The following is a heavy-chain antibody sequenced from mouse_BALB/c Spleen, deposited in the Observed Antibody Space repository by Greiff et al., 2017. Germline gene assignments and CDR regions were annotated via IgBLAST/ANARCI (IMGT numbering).Heavy chain of an antibody. CDR1: GYTFTNYW. J-gene: IGHJ2*01. CDR2: IYPGGGYT. Sequence: QVQLQQSGAELVRPGTSVKISCKASGYTFTNYWLGWVKQRPGHGLEWIGDIYPGGGYTNYNEKFKGKATLTADTSSSTAYMQLSSLTSEDSAVYFCARSDYYGTSGYFDYWGQGTTLTVSS. CDR3: ARSDYYGTSGYFDY. D-gene: IGHD1-1*01. V-gene: IGHV1-63*02.